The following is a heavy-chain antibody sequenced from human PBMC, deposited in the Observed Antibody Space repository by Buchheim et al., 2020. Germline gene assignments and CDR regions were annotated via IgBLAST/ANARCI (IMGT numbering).Heavy chain of an antibody. CDR2: IIPIFGTA. V-gene: IGHV1-69*01. CDR1: GGTFSSYA. CDR3: ARVGGITGTAKPKYYFDY. Sequence: QVQLVQSGAEVKKPGSSVKVSCKAPGGTFSSYAISWVRQAPGQGLEWMGGIIPIFGTANYAQKFQGRVTITADESTSTAYMELSDLRSEDTAVYYCARVGGITGTAKPKYYFDYWGQGTL. J-gene: IGHJ4*02. D-gene: IGHD1-7*01.